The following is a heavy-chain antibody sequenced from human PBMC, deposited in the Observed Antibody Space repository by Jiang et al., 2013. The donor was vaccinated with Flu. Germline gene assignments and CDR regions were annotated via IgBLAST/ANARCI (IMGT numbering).Heavy chain of an antibody. CDR2: ISTTGTKI. CDR3: ARDRWTANWYPGPFDI. V-gene: IGHV3-48*03. Sequence: GGGLVQPGGSLRLSCVASGFSFSNYEMNWVRQAPGKGPEWVSYISTTGTKIDYADSVKGRFTISRDNAKNSLFLQMNSLRAEDTAVYYCARDRWTANWYPGPFDIWGPRDSAHRL. J-gene: IGHJ3*02. D-gene: IGHD7-27*01. CDR1: GFSFSNYE.